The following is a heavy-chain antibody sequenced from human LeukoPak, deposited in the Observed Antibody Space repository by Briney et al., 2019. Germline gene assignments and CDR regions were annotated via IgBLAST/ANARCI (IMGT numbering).Heavy chain of an antibody. V-gene: IGHV4-39*07. CDR3: ARGTTPGYSGHGGALDAFDI. CDR1: GGSISSSSYY. CDR2: IYYSGST. J-gene: IGHJ3*02. D-gene: IGHD5-12*01. Sequence: PSETLSLTCTVSGGSISSSSYYWGWIRQPPGKELEWIGSIYYSGSTYYNPSLKSRVTISVDTSKNQFSLKLSSVTAADTAVYYCARGTTPGYSGHGGALDAFDIWGQGTMVTVSS.